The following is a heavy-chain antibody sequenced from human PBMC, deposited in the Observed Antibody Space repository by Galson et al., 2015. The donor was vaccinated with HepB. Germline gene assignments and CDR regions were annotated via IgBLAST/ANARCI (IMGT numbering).Heavy chain of an antibody. CDR2: ISYDGSNK. CDR3: AKDGARRSAAASTPAHYFDY. V-gene: IGHV3-30*18. D-gene: IGHD6-13*01. Sequence: SLRLSCAASGFTFSSYGMHWVRQAPGKGLEWVAVISYDGSNKYYADSVKGRFTISRDNSKNTLYLQMNSLRAEDTAVYYCAKDGARRSAAASTPAHYFDYWGQGTLVTVSS. CDR1: GFTFSSYG. J-gene: IGHJ4*02.